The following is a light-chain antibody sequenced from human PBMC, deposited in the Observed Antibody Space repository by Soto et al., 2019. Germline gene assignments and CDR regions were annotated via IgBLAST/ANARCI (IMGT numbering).Light chain of an antibody. CDR3: SSYTSGSTVI. J-gene: IGLJ2*01. CDR2: EVT. Sequence: QSALTQPASVSGSPGQSITISCTGTRCDVGGYNYVSWYQHHPGKAPKLLIYEVTNRPAEVSNRFSGSKSGITASLTISGLQSEDEADYYCSSYTSGSTVIFGGGTKLTVL. V-gene: IGLV2-14*01. CDR1: RCDVGGYNY.